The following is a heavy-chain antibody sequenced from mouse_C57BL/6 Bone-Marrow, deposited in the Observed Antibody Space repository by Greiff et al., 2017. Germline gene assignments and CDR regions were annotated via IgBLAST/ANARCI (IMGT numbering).Heavy chain of an antibody. CDR2: IGPGSGST. V-gene: IGHV1-77*01. J-gene: IGHJ4*01. CDR1: GYTFTDYY. CDR3: ARNYGSCDYYAMDD. Sequence: VKLMESGAELVKPGASVTMSCKASGYTFTDYYINWVKQRPGQGLEWIGNIGPGSGSTSYNEKFKGKATLTADKSSSTAYMQLSSLTSEDSAVYVCARNYGSCDYYAMDDWGQGTSVTVSS. D-gene: IGHD1-1*01.